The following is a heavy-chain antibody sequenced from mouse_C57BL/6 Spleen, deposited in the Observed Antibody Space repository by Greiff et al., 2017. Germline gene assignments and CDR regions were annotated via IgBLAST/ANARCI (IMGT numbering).Heavy chain of an antibody. CDR3: ARSQLLFDV. J-gene: IGHJ1*03. CDR1: GYSFTGYY. CDR2: INPSTGGT. D-gene: IGHD2-1*01. V-gene: IGHV1-42*01. Sequence: VQLKQSGPELVKPGASVKISCKASGYSFTGYYMNWVKQSPEKSLEWIGEINPSTGGTTYNQKFKAKATLTVDKSSSTAYMQLKSLTSEDSAVYYCARSQLLFDVWGTGTTVTVSS.